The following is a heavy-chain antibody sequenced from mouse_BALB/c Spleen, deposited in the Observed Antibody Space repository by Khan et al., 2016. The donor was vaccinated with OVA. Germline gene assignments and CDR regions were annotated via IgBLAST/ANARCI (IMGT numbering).Heavy chain of an antibody. J-gene: IGHJ3*01. Sequence: EVELVESGGDLVKTGGSLKVSCAASGFTFSTYGMSWVRQTPDKRLEWVATISSGGHSTYYIDSVKGRFTISREHAKNILNLQMTSLRSEDTARYYCARLAYYYNSEGFAYWGQGTLVTVSA. CDR2: ISSGGHST. D-gene: IGHD1-1*02. CDR3: ARLAYYYNSEGFAY. CDR1: GFTFSTYG. V-gene: IGHV5-6*01.